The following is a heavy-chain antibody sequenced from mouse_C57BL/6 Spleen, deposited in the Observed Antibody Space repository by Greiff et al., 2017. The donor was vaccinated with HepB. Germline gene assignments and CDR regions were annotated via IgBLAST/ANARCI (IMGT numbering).Heavy chain of an antibody. CDR1: GYTFTDHT. CDR2: IYPRDGST. Sequence: VQLQQSDAELVKPGASVKISCKVSGYTFTDHTIHWMKQRPEQGLEWIGYIYPRDGSTKYNEKFKGKATLTADKSSSTAYMQLNSLTSEDSAVYFCARGAYLYGRSSWFAYWGQGTLVTVSA. D-gene: IGHD1-1*01. CDR3: ARGAYLYGRSSWFAY. V-gene: IGHV1-78*01. J-gene: IGHJ3*01.